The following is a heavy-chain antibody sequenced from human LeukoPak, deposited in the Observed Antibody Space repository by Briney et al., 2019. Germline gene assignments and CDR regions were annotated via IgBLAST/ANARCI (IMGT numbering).Heavy chain of an antibody. Sequence: PSETLSLTCAVYGGSFSGYYWSWIRQPPGKGLEWIGEINHSGSTNYNPSLKSRVTISVDTSKNQFSLKLSSVTAADTAVYYCARGAVVVPAAKGFDHWGQGTLVTVSS. CDR1: GGSFSGYY. CDR3: ARGAVVVPAAKGFDH. D-gene: IGHD2-2*01. J-gene: IGHJ4*02. CDR2: INHSGST. V-gene: IGHV4-34*01.